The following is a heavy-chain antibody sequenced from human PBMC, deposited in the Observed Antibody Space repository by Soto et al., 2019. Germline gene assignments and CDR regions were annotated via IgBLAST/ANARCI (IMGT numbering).Heavy chain of an antibody. V-gene: IGHV2-5*02. D-gene: IGHD4-17*01. J-gene: IGHJ4*02. CDR2: IYWDDDK. CDR3: AHRRHDYGDYAWDFDY. CDR1: GFSLSTSGVG. Sequence: QITLKESGPPLVKPTQTLTLTCTFSGFSLSTSGVGVGWIRQPPGKALEWLALIYWDDDKRYSPSLKSRLTITKYSSKNQVVLTMNNMDPVDTATYYCAHRRHDYGDYAWDFDYWGQGTLVTVSS.